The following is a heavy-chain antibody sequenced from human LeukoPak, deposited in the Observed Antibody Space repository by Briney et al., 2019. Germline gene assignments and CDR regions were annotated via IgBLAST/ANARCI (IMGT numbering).Heavy chain of an antibody. V-gene: IGHV3-74*01. CDR2: INGDESGT. D-gene: IGHD1-26*01. CDR3: ARGAKWAYYFDY. CDR1: AFTFNTYW. J-gene: IGHJ4*02. Sequence: GGSLRLSCAASAFTFNTYWMHWVRQVPGRGLEWVSRINGDESGTNYADSVKGRFTISRDNAKDTLYLHMNSLTAEDTAVYYCARGAKWAYYFDYWGQGTLVTVSS.